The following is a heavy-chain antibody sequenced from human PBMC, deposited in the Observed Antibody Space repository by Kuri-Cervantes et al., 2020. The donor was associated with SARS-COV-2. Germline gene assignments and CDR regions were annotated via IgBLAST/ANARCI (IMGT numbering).Heavy chain of an antibody. CDR2: IYSCGST. V-gene: IGHV3-53*01. Sequence: GGSVRLSCTACGFTVSRNYISWVRQAPGGGLEWVSVIYSCGSTYYADSVKGRFSMSRDNSNNKLYLQMNSLKAEDTAVYYCATAIIAVACVGGGDYWGQGTLVTVSS. D-gene: IGHD6-19*01. CDR3: ATAIIAVACVGGGDY. J-gene: IGHJ4*02. CDR1: GFTVSRNY.